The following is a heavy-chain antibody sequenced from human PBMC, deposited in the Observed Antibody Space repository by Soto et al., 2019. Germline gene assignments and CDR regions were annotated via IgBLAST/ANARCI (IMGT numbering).Heavy chain of an antibody. CDR1: GFTFSSYA. V-gene: IGHV3-23*01. J-gene: IGHJ6*02. Sequence: GGSLRLSCAASGFTFSSYAMSWVRQAPGKGLEWVSAISGSGGSTYYADSVKGRFTISRDNSKNTLYLQMNSLRAEDTAVYYCAKDGGYDSSGYTHYYYYGMDVWGQGTTVTVSS. CDR3: AKDGGYDSSGYTHYYYYGMDV. CDR2: ISGSGGST. D-gene: IGHD3-22*01.